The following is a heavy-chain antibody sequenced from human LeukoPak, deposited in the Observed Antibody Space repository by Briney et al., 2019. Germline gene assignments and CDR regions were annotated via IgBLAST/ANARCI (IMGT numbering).Heavy chain of an antibody. D-gene: IGHD5-18*01. J-gene: IGHJ4*02. CDR3: ASRLLIHLWAKDF. CDR2: IIPIFGTA. V-gene: IGHV1-69*06. CDR1: GGTFSNYA. Sequence: ASVKLSCKASGGTFSNYAISWVRQAPGQGLEWMGGIIPIFGTANYAQTFQGRVTMTEDTSTDTAYMEMSSLRSEDTAVYFCASRLLIHLWAKDFWGQGTLVTVSS.